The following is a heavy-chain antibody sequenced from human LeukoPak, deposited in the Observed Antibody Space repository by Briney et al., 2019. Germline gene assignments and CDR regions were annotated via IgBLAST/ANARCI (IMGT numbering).Heavy chain of an antibody. D-gene: IGHD6-13*01. CDR2: ISGNSGTT. V-gene: IGHV3-23*01. J-gene: IGHJ5*02. CDR1: GFTFSTYA. CDR3: AKPCIAAAGSRNWFDP. Sequence: GGSLRLSCAASGFTFSTYAMSWVRQAPGKGLEWVSAISGNSGTTNYADSVKGRFTISRDNSKNTVYLQMNSLRAEDTAVYYCAKPCIAAAGSRNWFDPWGQGTLVTVSS.